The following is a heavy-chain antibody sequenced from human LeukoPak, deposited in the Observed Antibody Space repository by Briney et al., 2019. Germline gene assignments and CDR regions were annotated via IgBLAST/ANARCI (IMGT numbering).Heavy chain of an antibody. CDR2: ISGSGGSS. J-gene: IGHJ3*02. Sequence: GGSVRLSCAASGLTFSSYAMSRLRQAPGKGLEGVTVISGSGGSSYYEDSVKGRITISRDNAKNTLYLQMNSLRAEDMAVYYCAKYLAVAGYDAFDIWGQGTMVTVSS. V-gene: IGHV3-23*01. CDR3: AKYLAVAGYDAFDI. CDR1: GLTFSSYA. D-gene: IGHD6-19*01.